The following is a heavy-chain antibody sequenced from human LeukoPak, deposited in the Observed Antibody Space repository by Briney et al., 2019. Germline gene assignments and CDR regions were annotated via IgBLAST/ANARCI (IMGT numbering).Heavy chain of an antibody. J-gene: IGHJ4*02. CDR3: AREHVRGVIIPHY. CDR1: GYTFTGYY. V-gene: IGHV7-4-1*02. D-gene: IGHD3-10*02. CDR2: INTNTGNP. Sequence: ASVKVSCKASGYTFTGYYMHWVRQAPGQGLEWMGWINTNTGNPTYAQGFTGRFVFSLDTSVSTAYLQISSLKAEDTAVYYCAREHVRGVIIPHYWGQGTLVTVSS.